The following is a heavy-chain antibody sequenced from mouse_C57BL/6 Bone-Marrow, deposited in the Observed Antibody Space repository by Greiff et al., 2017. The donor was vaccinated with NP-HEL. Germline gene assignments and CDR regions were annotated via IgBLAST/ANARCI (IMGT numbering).Heavy chain of an antibody. V-gene: IGHV1-55*01. CDR1: GYTFTSYW. CDR3: ARSRWLLRSWFAY. J-gene: IGHJ3*01. D-gene: IGHD2-3*01. CDR2: IYPGSGST. Sequence: QVQLKESGAELVKPGASVKMSCKASGYTFTSYWITWVKQRPGQGLEWIGDIYPGSGSTNYNEKFKSKATLTVDTSSSTVYMQLSSLTSEDSAVYYCARSRWLLRSWFAYWGQGTLVTVSA.